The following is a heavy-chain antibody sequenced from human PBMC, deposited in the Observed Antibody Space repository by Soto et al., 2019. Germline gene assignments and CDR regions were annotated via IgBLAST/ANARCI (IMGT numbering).Heavy chain of an antibody. CDR2: ISGSGGTT. Sequence: EVQLLESGGGLVQPGGSLRLSCAASGFTFSSYAMSWVRQAPGKGLEWVSAISGSGGTTWYAGSVRGRFTISRDDSKNTLYLQMNSLRVDDAAVYYCAKGPTANSVWFPRHFDYWGQGTLVTVSS. CDR3: AKGPTANSVWFPRHFDY. D-gene: IGHD6-19*01. J-gene: IGHJ4*02. V-gene: IGHV3-23*01. CDR1: GFTFSSYA.